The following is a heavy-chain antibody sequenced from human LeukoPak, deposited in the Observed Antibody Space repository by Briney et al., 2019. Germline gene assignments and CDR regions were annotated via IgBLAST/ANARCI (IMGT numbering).Heavy chain of an antibody. CDR1: GFTFSSYW. CDR3: VREVSGDPWHNWFDP. V-gene: IGHV3-74*03. Sequence: VGSLRLSCAASGFTFSSYWMHWVRQAPGKGLVWVSRVDHGGSGTVYADSVKGRFTISRNNAKNTLYLQMNSLRAEDTAVYYCVREVSGDPWHNWFDPWGQGTLVTVSS. D-gene: IGHD4-17*01. CDR2: VDHGGSGT. J-gene: IGHJ5*02.